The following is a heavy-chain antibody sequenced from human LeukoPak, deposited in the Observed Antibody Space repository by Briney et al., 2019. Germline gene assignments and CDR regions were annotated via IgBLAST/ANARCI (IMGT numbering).Heavy chain of an antibody. D-gene: IGHD5-24*01. CDR2: ISGSDGNT. CDR1: GFTFSRYG. CDR3: AKERMATRNWFDP. V-gene: IGHV3-23*01. J-gene: IGHJ5*02. Sequence: GGSLRLSCAASGFTFSRYGMNWVRQAPGKGLEWVSTISGSDGNTYYADSVKGRFTISRDNSKNTLYLQMNSLRAEDTAVYYCAKERMATRNWFDPWGQGTLVTVSS.